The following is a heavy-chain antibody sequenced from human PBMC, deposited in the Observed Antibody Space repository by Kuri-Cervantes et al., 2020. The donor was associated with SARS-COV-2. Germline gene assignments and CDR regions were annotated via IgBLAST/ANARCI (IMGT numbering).Heavy chain of an antibody. Sequence: ASVKVSCKASGYTFTSYYMHWVRQAPGQGLEWMGIISPSGGSTSYAQKFQGRVTMTRDTSTSTVYMELSSLRSEDTAVYYCAREGAAQSYYYYYMDVWGKGTTVTVSS. D-gene: IGHD6-6*01. V-gene: IGHV1-46*01. J-gene: IGHJ6*03. CDR1: GYTFTSYY. CDR2: ISPSGGST. CDR3: AREGAAQSYYYYYMDV.